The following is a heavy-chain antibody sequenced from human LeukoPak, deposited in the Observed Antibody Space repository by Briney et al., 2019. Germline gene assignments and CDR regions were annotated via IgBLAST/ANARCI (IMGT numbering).Heavy chain of an antibody. CDR2: ISSSSSYI. J-gene: IGHJ6*03. Sequence: GGSLRLSCAASGFTFSSYSMNWVRQAPGKGLEWVSSISSSSSYIYYADSVKGRFTISRDNAKNSLYLQMNSLRAEDTAVYYCAREAYSSSFPRYYYYMDVWGKGTTVTVSS. D-gene: IGHD6-6*01. V-gene: IGHV3-21*01. CDR1: GFTFSSYS. CDR3: AREAYSSSFPRYYYYMDV.